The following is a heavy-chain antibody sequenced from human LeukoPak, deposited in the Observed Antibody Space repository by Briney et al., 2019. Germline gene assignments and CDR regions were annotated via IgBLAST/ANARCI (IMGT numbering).Heavy chain of an antibody. CDR2: IRSKAYGGTT. Sequence: PGGSLRLSCTASGFTFGDYAMSWFRQAPGKGLEWVGFIRSKAYGGTTEYAASVKGRFTISRDDSKSIAYLQMNSLKTEDTAVYYCTRVEDNWNYDYWGQGTLVTVSS. CDR1: GFTFGDYA. CDR3: TRVEDNWNYDY. J-gene: IGHJ4*02. D-gene: IGHD1-1*01. V-gene: IGHV3-49*03.